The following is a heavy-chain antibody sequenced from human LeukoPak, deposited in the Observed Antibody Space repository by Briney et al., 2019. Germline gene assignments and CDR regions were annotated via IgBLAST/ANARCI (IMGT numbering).Heavy chain of an antibody. Sequence: SETLSLTCTVPGGSISSSSYYRGWIRQPPGKGLEWLGCIYYSGSTYYNPSLKSRVTISVDTSKSQFSLKLSSVTAADTAVYYCARDLREITMVRGVIITRFDPWGQGTLVTVSS. J-gene: IGHJ5*02. D-gene: IGHD3-10*01. CDR1: GGSISSSSYY. V-gene: IGHV4-39*07. CDR3: ARDLREITMVRGVIITRFDP. CDR2: IYYSGST.